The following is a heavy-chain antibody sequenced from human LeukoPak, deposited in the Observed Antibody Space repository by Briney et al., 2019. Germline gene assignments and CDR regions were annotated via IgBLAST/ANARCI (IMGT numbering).Heavy chain of an antibody. CDR1: GFTFSSYA. D-gene: IGHD2-15*01. CDR3: ARVSGWPWDH. Sequence: QAGGSLRLSCAASGFTFSSYAMSWVRQAPGKGLEWVSYISLSSTTIYYADSVKGRFTISRDDAKNSLYLQMNSLRDEDTAVYYCARVSGWPWDHWGQGTLVTVSS. J-gene: IGHJ4*02. CDR2: ISLSSTTI. V-gene: IGHV3-48*02.